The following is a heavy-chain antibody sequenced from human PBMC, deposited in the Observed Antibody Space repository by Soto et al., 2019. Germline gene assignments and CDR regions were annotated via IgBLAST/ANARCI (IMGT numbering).Heavy chain of an antibody. CDR3: ARDKEVLLTNYGMAV. CDR2: INVDGTET. V-gene: IGHV3-74*01. Sequence: XVSLRLSSTAPSFTFGSYCMHWVRQAPGKGLVWVSDINVDGTETWYADSVKGRFTISRDNDKKTLYSHMTGLRVDDTGVYYCARDKEVLLTNYGMAVWGQGTTVTVSS. J-gene: IGHJ6*02. CDR1: SFTFGSYC.